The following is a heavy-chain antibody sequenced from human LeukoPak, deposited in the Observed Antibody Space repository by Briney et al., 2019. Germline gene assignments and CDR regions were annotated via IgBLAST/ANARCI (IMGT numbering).Heavy chain of an antibody. Sequence: SETLSLTCAVSGGSISSYYWSWIRQPAGKGLEWIGRIYTSGTTNYHPSLKSRVTMSVDTSKNQFSLNLNSVTAADTAVYYCARTSPRAATFDYWGQGTLVTVSS. CDR1: GGSISSYY. D-gene: IGHD2-15*01. V-gene: IGHV4-4*07. J-gene: IGHJ4*02. CDR3: ARTSPRAATFDY. CDR2: IYTSGTT.